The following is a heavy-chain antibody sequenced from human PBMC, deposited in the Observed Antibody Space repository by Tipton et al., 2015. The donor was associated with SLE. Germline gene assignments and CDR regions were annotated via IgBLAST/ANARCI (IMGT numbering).Heavy chain of an antibody. CDR2: INHSGST. CDR1: GGSVSSGSYY. Sequence: TLSLTCTVSGGSVSSGSYYWSWIRQPPGKGLEWIGEINHSGSTNYNPSLKSRVTISVDTSKNQFSLKLSSVTAADTAVYYCARRSGSSGGDYWGQGTLVTVSS. D-gene: IGHD6-19*01. CDR3: ARRSGSSGGDY. J-gene: IGHJ4*02. V-gene: IGHV4-39*07.